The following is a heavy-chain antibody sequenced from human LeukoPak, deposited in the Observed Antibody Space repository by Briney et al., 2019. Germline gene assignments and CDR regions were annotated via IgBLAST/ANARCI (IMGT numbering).Heavy chain of an antibody. CDR2: IYHSGST. Sequence: PSETLSLTCTVSGYSISSGYDWGWIRQPPGKGLEWMGSIYHSGSTYYNPSLKSRVTISVDTSKKQFSLKLSSVTAADTAVYYCARHGSGSDDAFDIWGQGTMVTVSS. CDR1: GYSISSGYD. CDR3: ARHGSGSDDAFDI. V-gene: IGHV4-38-2*02. J-gene: IGHJ3*02. D-gene: IGHD3-10*01.